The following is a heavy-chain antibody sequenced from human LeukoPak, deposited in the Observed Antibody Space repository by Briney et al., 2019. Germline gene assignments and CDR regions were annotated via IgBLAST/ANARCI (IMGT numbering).Heavy chain of an antibody. CDR3: ARRRELLLFYFMDV. D-gene: IGHD1-7*01. Sequence: ASVRVSCKASGYTFTGYYIHWVRQAPGQGLEWMGWINPNSGDTDYAQKFQGRVTMTRDTSISTAYMELTRLRSDDTAVYFCARRRELLLFYFMDVWGKGTTVTVSS. CDR1: GYTFTGYY. V-gene: IGHV1-2*02. J-gene: IGHJ6*03. CDR2: INPNSGDT.